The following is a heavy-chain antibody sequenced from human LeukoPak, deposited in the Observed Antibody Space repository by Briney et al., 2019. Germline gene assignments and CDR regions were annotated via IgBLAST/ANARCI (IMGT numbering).Heavy chain of an antibody. Sequence: GGSLRLSCAASGFTFSSYSMNWVRQAPGKGLEWVSYISSTSSTIYYADSVKGRFTFSRDNAKNSLYLQMSSLRVEDTAVYYCARDLRSYGLDYWGQGTLVTVSS. V-gene: IGHV3-48*04. CDR1: GFTFSSYS. CDR2: ISSTSSTI. J-gene: IGHJ4*02. D-gene: IGHD5-18*01. CDR3: ARDLRSYGLDY.